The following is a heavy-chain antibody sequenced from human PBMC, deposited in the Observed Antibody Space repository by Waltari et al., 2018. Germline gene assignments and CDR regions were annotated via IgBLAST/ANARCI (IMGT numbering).Heavy chain of an antibody. V-gene: IGHV3-23*01. J-gene: IGHJ4*02. CDR2: TSASSGSK. Sequence: EVQLLESGGGLVQRGGSLRLACAVSGCTFSSLAMCWVRHTPGKGLEWVAGTSASSGSKYYADSVQGRFTISRDNSKKRVYLQMNSLRAEDTATYYCAKMRRNLPRDIIDNWGQGTQVIIAS. CDR1: GCTFSSLA. CDR3: AKMRRNLPRDIIDN.